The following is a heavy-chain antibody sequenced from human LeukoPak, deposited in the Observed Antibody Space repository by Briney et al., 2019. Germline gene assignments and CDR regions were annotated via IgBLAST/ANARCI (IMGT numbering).Heavy chain of an antibody. CDR2: IHTSGDT. CDR1: GITVNSNY. Sequence: LSGGSLRLSCAVSGITVNSNYMNWVRQAPGKGLEWVSVIHTSGDTFYADSVRGRFTVSRDNAKNTVYLQMNSLRVEDTAVYYCAKSLVLTGYYIVNDAFDIWGQGTMVTVSS. D-gene: IGHD3-9*01. CDR3: AKSLVLTGYYIVNDAFDI. V-gene: IGHV3-66*01. J-gene: IGHJ3*02.